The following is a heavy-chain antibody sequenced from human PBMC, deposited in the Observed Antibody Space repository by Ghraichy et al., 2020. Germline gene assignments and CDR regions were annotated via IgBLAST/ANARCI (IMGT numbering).Heavy chain of an antibody. CDR1: GFTFTTHP. J-gene: IGHJ4*02. CDR2: MSGDGDST. CDR3: AKVNWVLSTDATG. V-gene: IGHV3-23*01. Sequence: GGSLRLSCAVSGFTFTTHPLSWVRQAPGRGLEWVSAMSGDGDSTHYVDSVKGRFTISRDNSKNTLFLQMNSLRAEDTAVYYCAKVNWVLSTDATGWGQGTLVTVSS. D-gene: IGHD3-9*01.